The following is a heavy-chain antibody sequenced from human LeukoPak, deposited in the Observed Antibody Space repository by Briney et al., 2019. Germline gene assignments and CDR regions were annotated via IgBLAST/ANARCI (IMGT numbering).Heavy chain of an antibody. CDR1: GFSFSSNW. CDR2: IKRDGSQK. D-gene: IGHD1-1*01. CDR3: TRLGLEVGGPNWFDP. Sequence: GGSLRLSCAAPGFSFSSNWMGWVRQAPGKGLEWVAHIKRDGSQKYYLDSVKGRFTISRDNAKNSLYLQMNSLRVEDTAVYYCTRLGLEVGGPNWFDPWGQGTLVTVSS. J-gene: IGHJ5*02. V-gene: IGHV3-7*01.